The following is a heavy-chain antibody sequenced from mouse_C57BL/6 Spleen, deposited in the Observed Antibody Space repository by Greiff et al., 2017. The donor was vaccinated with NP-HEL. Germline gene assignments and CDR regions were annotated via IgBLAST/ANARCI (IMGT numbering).Heavy chain of an antibody. Sequence: EVQLVESGGGLVQPGGSLSLSCAASGFTFTDYYMSWVRQPPGKALEWLGFIRNKANGYTTEYSASVKGRFTISRDNSQSILYLQMNALRAEDSATYYCASQSLYYYGSSFWYFDVWGTGTTVTVSS. CDR3: ASQSLYYYGSSFWYFDV. D-gene: IGHD1-1*01. V-gene: IGHV7-3*01. J-gene: IGHJ1*03. CDR1: GFTFTDYY. CDR2: IRNKANGYTT.